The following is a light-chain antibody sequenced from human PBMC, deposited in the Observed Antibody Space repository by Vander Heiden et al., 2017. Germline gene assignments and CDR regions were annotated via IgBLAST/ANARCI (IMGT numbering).Light chain of an antibody. Sequence: NFMLTQPHSVSESPGKTVTISCTRSSGSIASNYVQWYQQRPGSSPTTVINEKNQRPSGVPDRFSGSIDSSSNSASLTISGLKTEDEADYYCQSCDSSNHVVFGGGTKLTVL. V-gene: IGLV6-57*01. J-gene: IGLJ2*01. CDR3: QSCDSSNHVV. CDR1: SGSIASNY. CDR2: EKN.